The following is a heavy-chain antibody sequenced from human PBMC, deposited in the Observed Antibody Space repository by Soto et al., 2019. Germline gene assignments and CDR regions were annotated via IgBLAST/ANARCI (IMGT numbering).Heavy chain of an antibody. Sequence: PGESLKISCNGSGYSFTSYWIGWVRQMPGKGLEWMGIIYPGDSDTRYSPSFQGQVTISADKSTSTAYLQWSSLKASDTAMYYCASNRGQWLVLVDAFDIWGQGTMVTVSS. CDR2: IYPGDSDT. D-gene: IGHD6-19*01. CDR1: GYSFTSYW. CDR3: ASNRGQWLVLVDAFDI. V-gene: IGHV5-51*01. J-gene: IGHJ3*02.